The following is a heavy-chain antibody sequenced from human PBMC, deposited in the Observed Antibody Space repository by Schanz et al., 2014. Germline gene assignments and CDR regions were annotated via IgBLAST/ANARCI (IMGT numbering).Heavy chain of an antibody. Sequence: EVQLVESGGGLVKPGGSLRLSCAASGFTFSSYWMHWVRQAPGKGLVWVSRINPAGTFTNYADSVKGRFTVFRDNARNMVFLQMNSLRVDDTGVYYCVRDERISSGVWFDPWGQGTLVTVSS. CDR2: INPAGTFT. J-gene: IGHJ5*02. CDR3: VRDERISSGVWFDP. V-gene: IGHV3-74*01. CDR1: GFTFSSYW. D-gene: IGHD6-19*01.